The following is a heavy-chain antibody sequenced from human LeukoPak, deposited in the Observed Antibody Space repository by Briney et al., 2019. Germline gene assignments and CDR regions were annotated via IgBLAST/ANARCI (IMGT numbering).Heavy chain of an antibody. V-gene: IGHV4-30-2*01. Sequence: SETLSLTCTVSGGFISSGGYYWSWIRQPPGKGLEWIGYIYHSGSTYYNPSLKSRVTISVDRSKNQFSLKLSSVTAADTAVYYCASDLTGTLIWGQGTMVTVSS. CDR2: IYHSGST. J-gene: IGHJ3*02. CDR3: ASDLTGTLI. CDR1: GGFISSGGYY. D-gene: IGHD1-20*01.